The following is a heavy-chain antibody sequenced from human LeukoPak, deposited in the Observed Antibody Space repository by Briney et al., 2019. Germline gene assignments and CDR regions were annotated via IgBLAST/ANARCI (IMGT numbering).Heavy chain of an antibody. Sequence: SETPSLTCTVSGGSISSGDYYWSWIRQPPGKGLEWIGYIYYSGSTYYNPSLKSRVTISVDTSKNQFSLKLSSVTAADTAVYYCARDWIAVADAFDIWGQGTMVTVSS. CDR2: IYYSGST. D-gene: IGHD6-19*01. CDR1: GGSISSGDYY. CDR3: ARDWIAVADAFDI. J-gene: IGHJ3*02. V-gene: IGHV4-30-4*01.